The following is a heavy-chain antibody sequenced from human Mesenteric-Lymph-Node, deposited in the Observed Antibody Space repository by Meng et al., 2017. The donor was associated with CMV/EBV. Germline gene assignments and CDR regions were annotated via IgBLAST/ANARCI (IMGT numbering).Heavy chain of an antibody. D-gene: IGHD3-9*01. V-gene: IGHV4-34*01. J-gene: IGHJ4*02. CDR2: INHSGST. CDR1: GGSFSGYY. Sequence: QVQLTQWGAGLLKPSETLSCTCAVYGGSFSGYYWNWIRQSPEKGLEWIGEINHSGSTTYNPSFTSRIIISVDTSTNQISLNMSSVTAADTAVYYCARGSSYDILTGYFDYWGQGALVTVSS. CDR3: ARGSSYDILTGYFDY.